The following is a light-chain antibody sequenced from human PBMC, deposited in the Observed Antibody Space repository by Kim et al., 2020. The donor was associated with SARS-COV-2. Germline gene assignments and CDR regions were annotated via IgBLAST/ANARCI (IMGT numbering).Light chain of an antibody. J-gene: IGLJ3*02. Sequence: QTATLTCTGNSNNVGDQGAAWLQHHQGHPPKLLSYRDNYRPSGISERFSASRSGNTASLTITGLQPEDEADYYCSAWDSSLSAWVFGGGTQLTVL. CDR2: RDN. CDR1: SNNVGDQG. CDR3: SAWDSSLSAWV. V-gene: IGLV10-54*04.